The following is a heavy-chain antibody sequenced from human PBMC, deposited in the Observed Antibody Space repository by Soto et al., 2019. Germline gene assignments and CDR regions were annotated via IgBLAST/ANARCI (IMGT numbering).Heavy chain of an antibody. CDR1: GGSMSSGGVA. D-gene: IGHD3-10*01. CDR3: ARVVTMVRGVYWFDP. CDR2: IYHSGST. J-gene: IGHJ5*02. Sequence: PSWSLSLTCAACGGSMSSGGVAWCWIRKPPGKGLEWIGYIYHSGSTYYNPSLKSRVTISVDRSKNQFSLKLSSVTAADTAVYYCARVVTMVRGVYWFDPWGQGTLLTVSS. V-gene: IGHV4-30-2*01.